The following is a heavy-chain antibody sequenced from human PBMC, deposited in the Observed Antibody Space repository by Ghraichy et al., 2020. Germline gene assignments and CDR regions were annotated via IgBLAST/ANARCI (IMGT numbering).Heavy chain of an antibody. V-gene: IGHV3-23*01. CDR3: ARDYYRPVWAAGSGMMFDY. CDR1: GFSFSDYA. Sequence: GGSLRLSCAASGFSFSDYAMSWVRQPPGKGLEWVSGLIENGADTYYADPVKGRFTISRDNSKNTLYLQMNSLRAEDTAIYFCARDYYRPVWAAGSGMMFDYWGQGSLVTVSS. J-gene: IGHJ4*02. D-gene: IGHD3-10*01. CDR2: LIENGADT.